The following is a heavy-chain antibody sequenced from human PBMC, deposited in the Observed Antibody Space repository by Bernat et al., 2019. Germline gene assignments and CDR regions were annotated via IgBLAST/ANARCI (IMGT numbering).Heavy chain of an antibody. CDR3: VRDGAALYYYHGMDV. Sequence: VQLVESGGGVVQPGRSLRLSCVASGFTFSDYSLHWVRQAPGKGLEWVAVESYYGRNKYYADSVQARFIISRDDSENTLYLQMDSLKSEDTAVYYCVRDGAALYYYHGMDVWGRGTTVTVSS. CDR2: ESYYGRNK. V-gene: IGHV3-30*04. CDR1: GFTFSDYS. D-gene: IGHD3-16*01. J-gene: IGHJ6*02.